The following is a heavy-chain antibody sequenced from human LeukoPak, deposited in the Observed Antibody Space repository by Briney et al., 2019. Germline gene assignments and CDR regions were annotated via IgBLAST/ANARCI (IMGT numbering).Heavy chain of an antibody. CDR1: GFTFSTYW. V-gene: IGHV3-7*03. CDR2: INQDRSGK. J-gene: IGHJ4*02. D-gene: IGHD2-15*01. Sequence: GGSLRLSCAASGFTFSTYWMSWIRQAPGKGLEWVANINQDRSGKYYVDSVKGRFTISRDNAKNSQSLQMNSLRAEDTAVYYCANIRCSGGSCYYFDNWGQGTLVTVSS. CDR3: ANIRCSGGSCYYFDN.